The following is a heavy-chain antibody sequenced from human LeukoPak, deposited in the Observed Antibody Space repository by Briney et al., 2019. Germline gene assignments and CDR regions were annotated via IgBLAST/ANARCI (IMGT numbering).Heavy chain of an antibody. CDR2: ISGSGGST. CDR1: GFTFSSCA. Sequence: GGSLRLSCAASGFTFSSCAMSWVRQAPGKGLEWVSSISGSGGSTYYADSVKGRFTISRDNSKNTLYLQMNSLRAEDTAVYYCARVGDGMTTWSTSRWFNYYYYMDVWGKGTTVTVSS. V-gene: IGHV3-23*01. CDR3: ARVGDGMTTWSTSRWFNYYYYMDV. D-gene: IGHD4-11*01. J-gene: IGHJ6*03.